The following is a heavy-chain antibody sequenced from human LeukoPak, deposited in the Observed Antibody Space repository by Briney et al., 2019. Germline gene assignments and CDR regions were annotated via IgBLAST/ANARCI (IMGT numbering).Heavy chain of an antibody. V-gene: IGHV3-74*01. Sequence: GGSLRLSCAASGFTFSDYWMHWVRQAPGKGLVWVSRINSDGSSTSYADSVKGRFTISRDNAKNTLYLQMNSLRAEDTAVYYCARVVGATSFDYWGQGTLVTVSS. CDR1: GFTFSDYW. CDR2: INSDGSST. J-gene: IGHJ4*02. D-gene: IGHD1-26*01. CDR3: ARVVGATSFDY.